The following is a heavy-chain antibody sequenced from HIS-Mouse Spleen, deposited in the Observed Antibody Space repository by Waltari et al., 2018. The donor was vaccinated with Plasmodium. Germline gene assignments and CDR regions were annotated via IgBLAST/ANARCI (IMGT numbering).Heavy chain of an antibody. CDR3: ARDSSSWYFDY. J-gene: IGHJ4*02. CDR1: GGSISSYY. Sequence: QVQLQESGPGLVKPSETLSLTCTVSGGSISSYYWSWIRQPAGKGLEWIGRIHPSGSTNYNPSLKSRVPMSVDTSKNQFALKRSSVTAADTAVYYCARDSSSWYFDYWGQGTLVTVSS. V-gene: IGHV4-4*07. D-gene: IGHD6-13*01. CDR2: IHPSGST.